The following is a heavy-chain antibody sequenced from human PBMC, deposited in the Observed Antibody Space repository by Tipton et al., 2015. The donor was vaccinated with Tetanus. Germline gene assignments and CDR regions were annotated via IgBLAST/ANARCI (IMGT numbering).Heavy chain of an antibody. Sequence: TLSLTCSVSGASLRSGDYNWSWIRQHPGKGLDWNGYIFHTGGADYNPSLKSRATISIDTSKNQFSLKLSSVTAADTAVYYCARVDDSVWGSPFDPWGQGVLVTVSS. CDR2: IFHTGGA. CDR1: GASLRSGDYN. V-gene: IGHV4-31*03. CDR3: ARVDDSVWGSPFDP. D-gene: IGHD3-16*01. J-gene: IGHJ5*02.